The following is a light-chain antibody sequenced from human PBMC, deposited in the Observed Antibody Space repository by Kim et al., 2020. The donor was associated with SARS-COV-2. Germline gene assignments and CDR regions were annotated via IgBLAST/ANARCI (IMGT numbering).Light chain of an antibody. J-gene: IGLJ2*01. CDR1: KLGQRY. CDR3: PVWDSSLI. Sequence: SYELTQPPSVSVSPGQTARISCSGDKLGQRYLSWYQQKPGQSPVLVIYQDTNRPSGIPARFSGSNSGNTATLTISGTQSVDEADYYCPVWDSSLIFGGGT. CDR2: QDT. V-gene: IGLV3-1*01.